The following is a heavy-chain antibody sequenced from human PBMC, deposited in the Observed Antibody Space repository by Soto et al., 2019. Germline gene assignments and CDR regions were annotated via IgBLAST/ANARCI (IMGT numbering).Heavy chain of an antibody. J-gene: IGHJ4*02. Sequence: ASVKVSFTASGYTFTSYAMHWVRQAPGQRLEWMGWINAGNGNTKYSQKFQGRVTITRDTSASTAYMELSSLRSEDTAVYYCARGGAPRGYFDYWGQGTLVTVSS. V-gene: IGHV1-3*01. CDR3: ARGGAPRGYFDY. D-gene: IGHD3-10*01. CDR2: INAGNGNT. CDR1: GYTFTSYA.